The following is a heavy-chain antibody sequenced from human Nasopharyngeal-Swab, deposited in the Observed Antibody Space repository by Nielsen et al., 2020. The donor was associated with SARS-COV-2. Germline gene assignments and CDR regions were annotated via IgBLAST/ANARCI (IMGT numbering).Heavy chain of an antibody. CDR3: AGGGGSSSWVDY. CDR2: IYYSGST. Sequence: SETLSLTCTASGGSISSYYWSWIRQPPGKGLEWIGYIYYSGSTNYNPSLKSRVTISVDTSNNQFSLKLSSVTAADTAVYYCAGGGGSSSWVDYWGQGTLVTVSS. J-gene: IGHJ4*02. V-gene: IGHV4-59*01. D-gene: IGHD6-13*01. CDR1: GGSISSYY.